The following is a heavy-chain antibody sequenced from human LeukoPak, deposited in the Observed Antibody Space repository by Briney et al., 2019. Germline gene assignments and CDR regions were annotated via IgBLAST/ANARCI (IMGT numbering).Heavy chain of an antibody. D-gene: IGHD6-6*01. Sequence: GGSLRLSCAASGSTFSDYYMSWIRQAPGKGLEWVSYISSSSSYTNYADSVKGRFTISRDNAKNSLYLQMNSLRAEDTAAYYCTPYSSSPVDSWGQGALVTISS. CDR2: ISSSSSYT. J-gene: IGHJ4*02. CDR1: GSTFSDYY. V-gene: IGHV3-11*06. CDR3: TPYSSSPVDS.